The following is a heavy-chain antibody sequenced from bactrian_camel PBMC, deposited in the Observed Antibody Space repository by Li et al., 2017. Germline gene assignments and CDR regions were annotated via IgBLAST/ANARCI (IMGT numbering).Heavy chain of an antibody. J-gene: IGHJ4*01. V-gene: IGHV3S6*01. D-gene: IGHD3*01. Sequence: HVQLVESGGGSVQTGGSLRLSCAASGYTYNRNCMAWFRQAPGEEREGVAGVDYNGITTYADSVKGRFTISKDNAKNTLDLQMNSLELEDTAMYYCAAGAGGYDCPLRDTRFDLWGQGTQVTVS. CDR2: VDYNGIT. CDR1: GYTYNRNC. CDR3: AAGAGGYDCPLRDTRFDL.